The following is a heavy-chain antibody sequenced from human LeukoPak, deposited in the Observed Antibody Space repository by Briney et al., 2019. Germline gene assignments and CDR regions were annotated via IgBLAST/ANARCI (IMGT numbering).Heavy chain of an antibody. Sequence: ASVKVSCKVSGYSLTELSLHWVRQAPGKGLEWMGGLDPADGEMIYTQMFQGRITMTEDSSTDTAYMEMSSLRSDDTAVYYCATGRTKWDLLNYWGQGTLVTVSS. CDR3: ATGRTKWDLLNY. CDR1: GYSLTELS. J-gene: IGHJ4*02. V-gene: IGHV1-24*01. CDR2: LDPADGEM. D-gene: IGHD1-26*01.